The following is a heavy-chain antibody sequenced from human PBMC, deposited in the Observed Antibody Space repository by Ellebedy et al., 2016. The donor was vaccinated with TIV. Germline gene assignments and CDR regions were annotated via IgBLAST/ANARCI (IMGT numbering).Heavy chain of an antibody. CDR1: GGTFSSYT. Sequence: ASVKVSXXASGGTFSSYTISWVRQAPGQGLEWMGGIIPIFGTANYAQKFQDRVTITADESTGTAYMELSSLRSEDTAVYYCARDFLRAPDGSESYNNWFDPWGQGTLVTVSS. D-gene: IGHD3-10*01. CDR2: IIPIFGTA. CDR3: ARDFLRAPDGSESYNNWFDP. J-gene: IGHJ5*02. V-gene: IGHV1-69*13.